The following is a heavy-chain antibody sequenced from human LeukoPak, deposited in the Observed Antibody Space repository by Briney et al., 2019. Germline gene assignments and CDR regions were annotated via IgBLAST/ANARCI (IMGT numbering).Heavy chain of an antibody. CDR3: ASHIEAAFDY. V-gene: IGHV4-30-4*01. CDR1: GGSISSGDYY. Sequence: SQTLSLTCTVSGGSISSGDYYWSWIRQPPGKGLEWIGYIYYSGGTNYNPSLKSRVTISVDTSKNQFSLKVSSVTAADTAVYYCASHIEAAFDYWGQGTLVTVSS. J-gene: IGHJ4*02. CDR2: IYYSGGT. D-gene: IGHD6-13*01.